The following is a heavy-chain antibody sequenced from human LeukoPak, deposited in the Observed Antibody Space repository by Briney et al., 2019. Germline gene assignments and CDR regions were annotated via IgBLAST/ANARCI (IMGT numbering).Heavy chain of an antibody. V-gene: IGHV3-21*01. Sequence: GGSLRLSCAASGFTFSDYNMNWVRQSPEKGLEWVSSITSGTTYIYYADSVRGRFTLSRDNTKNSLYLQMNSLRAEDTAVYYCARWPYSSSYYFDYWGQGTLVTVSS. D-gene: IGHD6-6*01. CDR3: ARWPYSSSYYFDY. CDR2: ITSGTTYI. CDR1: GFTFSDYN. J-gene: IGHJ4*02.